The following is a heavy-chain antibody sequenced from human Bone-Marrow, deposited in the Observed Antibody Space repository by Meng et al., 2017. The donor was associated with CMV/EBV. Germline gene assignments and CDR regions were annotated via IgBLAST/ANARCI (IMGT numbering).Heavy chain of an antibody. CDR3: AKDIMDTANDAFDI. V-gene: IGHV3-9*01. J-gene: IGHJ3*02. D-gene: IGHD5-18*01. Sequence: SLKISCAASGFTFDDYAMHWVRQAPGKGLEWVSGISWNSGSIGYADSVKGRFTISGDNAKNSLYLQMNSLRAEDTALYYCAKDIMDTANDAFDIWGQGTMVTV. CDR1: GFTFDDYA. CDR2: ISWNSGSI.